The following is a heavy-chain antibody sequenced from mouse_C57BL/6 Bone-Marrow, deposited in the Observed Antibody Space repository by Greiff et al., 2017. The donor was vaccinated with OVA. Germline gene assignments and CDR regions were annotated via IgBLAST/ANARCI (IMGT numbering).Heavy chain of an antibody. CDR3: ARRLYALEY. Sequence: QVQLQQSGAELARPGASVKLSCKASGYTFTSYGISWVKQRTGQGLEWIGEIYPRSGNTYYNEKFKGKATLSADKSSSTAYLELRSLTSEDSAVYFCARRLYALEYWGPGTSVTIS. CDR1: GYTFTSYG. V-gene: IGHV1-81*01. CDR2: IYPRSGNT. J-gene: IGHJ4*01.